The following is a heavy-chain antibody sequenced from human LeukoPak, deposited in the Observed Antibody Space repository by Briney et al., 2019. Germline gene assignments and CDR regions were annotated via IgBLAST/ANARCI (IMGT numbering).Heavy chain of an antibody. Sequence: GGSLRLSCEASGFTFSSYSMSWVRQAPGKGLEWVSAIVASGGTTYYADSVKGRFTISRDNSKSTQSLQMNSLRAEDTAVYYCASMSGYFEYWGQGTLVSVSS. D-gene: IGHD5/OR15-5a*01. CDR3: ASMSGYFEY. CDR1: GFTFSSYS. V-gene: IGHV3-23*01. J-gene: IGHJ4*02. CDR2: IVASGGTT.